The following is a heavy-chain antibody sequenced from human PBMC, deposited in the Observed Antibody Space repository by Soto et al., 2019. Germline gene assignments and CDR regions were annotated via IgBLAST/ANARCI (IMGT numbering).Heavy chain of an antibody. CDR1: GYTFTSYD. CDR3: ARSVEWLASFDY. Sequence: ASVNVSCKASGYTFTSYDINWVRQATGQGLEWMGWMNPNSGNTGYAQKFQGRVTMTRNTSISTAYMELSSLRSEDTAVYYCARSVEWLASFDYWGQGTLVTVSS. D-gene: IGHD6-19*01. V-gene: IGHV1-8*01. J-gene: IGHJ4*02. CDR2: MNPNSGNT.